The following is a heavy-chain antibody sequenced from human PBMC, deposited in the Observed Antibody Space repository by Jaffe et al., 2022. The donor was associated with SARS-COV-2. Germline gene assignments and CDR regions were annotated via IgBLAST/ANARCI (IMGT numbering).Heavy chain of an antibody. CDR3: ARHLKLTMMNTATFDY. J-gene: IGHJ4*02. D-gene: IGHD3-22*01. V-gene: IGHV4-39*01. CDR1: GGSISSSSFY. Sequence: QLQLKESGPGLVKPSETLSLTCTVSGGSISSSSFYWGWIRQPPGKGLEWIGTIYYNGNTYYNSSLTSRVTVSVDTSKNQFSLKLRSVTAADTAVYYCARHLKLTMMNTATFDYWGQGTLVTVSS. CDR2: IYYNGNT.